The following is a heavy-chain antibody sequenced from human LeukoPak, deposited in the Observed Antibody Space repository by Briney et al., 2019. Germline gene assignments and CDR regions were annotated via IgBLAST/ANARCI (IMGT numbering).Heavy chain of an antibody. D-gene: IGHD3-22*01. Sequence: GGSLRLSCAASGFTFSSYWMSWVRQAPGKGLGWVANIKQDGSEKYYVDSVKGRFTISRDKAKNSLYLQMNSLRAEDTAVYYCARDLVDSSGYYYDYWGQGTLVTVSS. CDR2: IKQDGSEK. CDR1: GFTFSSYW. V-gene: IGHV3-7*01. J-gene: IGHJ4*02. CDR3: ARDLVDSSGYYYDY.